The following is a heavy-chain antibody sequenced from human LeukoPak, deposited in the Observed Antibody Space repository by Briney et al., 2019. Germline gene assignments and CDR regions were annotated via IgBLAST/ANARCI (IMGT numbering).Heavy chain of an antibody. CDR2: INQSRGT. CDR1: GGSFSGFF. Sequence: SETLSRTCAVQGGSFSGFFWTWMRQPPGKGPEWIGEINQSRGTNYNPSLKSRATISKDPSKNQFPLKLSSVTAADAAVYYCARCLGEGYPDYWGQGTLVPVSS. V-gene: IGHV4-34*01. CDR3: ARCLGEGYPDY. D-gene: IGHD5-24*01. J-gene: IGHJ4*02.